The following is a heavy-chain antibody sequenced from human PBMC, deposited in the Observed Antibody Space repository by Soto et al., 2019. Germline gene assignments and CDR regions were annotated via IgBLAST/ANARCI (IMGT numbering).Heavy chain of an antibody. J-gene: IGHJ4*02. CDR1: GFTFSSCA. CDR3: AREYPFAAVTNEPHFDY. D-gene: IGHD4-17*01. V-gene: IGHV3-23*01. Sequence: EVKLLESGGGLVQPGGSLRLSCAASGFTFSSCAMSWVRQAPGKGLEWVSAISGSGGRTYYADSVKGRFTISRDNSKSTLDLQRDSLRAEDTAVYYCAREYPFAAVTNEPHFDYWGQGTLVTVSS. CDR2: ISGSGGRT.